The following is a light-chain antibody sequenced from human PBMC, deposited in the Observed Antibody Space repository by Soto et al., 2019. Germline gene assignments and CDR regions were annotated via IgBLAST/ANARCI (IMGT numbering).Light chain of an antibody. J-gene: IGKJ4*01. CDR1: QNIGKF. CDR2: ATS. Sequence: IQMTQSPSSLSASVGDRVTITCRPSQNIGKFLNWYQQKPGKAPTALIHATSTLQSGVSSRFSGSGSDTEFTLTITSLQPEDFATYFCQQSLSSPLTFGGGTKV. V-gene: IGKV1-39*01. CDR3: QQSLSSPLT.